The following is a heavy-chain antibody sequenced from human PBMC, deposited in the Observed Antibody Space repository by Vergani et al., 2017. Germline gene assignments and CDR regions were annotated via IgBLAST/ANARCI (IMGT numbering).Heavy chain of an antibody. CDR2: IYPSDSFT. D-gene: IGHD2-2*01. CDR3: AXHSPIVSEIPAAITGLDAFDI. J-gene: IGHJ3*02. Sequence: EVQLVQSGVEVKKPGESLRISCKGSGYRFTNYWIRWVRQITGKGREWIGRIYPSDSFTNYSRSFQAHVPISVDKSISTAYLQWSSLKASDTTMYYCAXHSPIVSEIPAAITGLDAFDIWGQGTMVTVSS. CDR1: GYRFTNYW. V-gene: IGHV5-10-1*03.